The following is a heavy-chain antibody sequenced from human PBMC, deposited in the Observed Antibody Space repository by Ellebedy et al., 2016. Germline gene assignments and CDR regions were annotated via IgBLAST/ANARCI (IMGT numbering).Heavy chain of an antibody. CDR3: ARTTMVRGVIGAKLDY. Sequence: ASVKVSCKASGYTFTSYAMHWVRQAPGQRLEWMGWINAGNGNTKYSQKFQGRVTITRDTSASTAYIELSSLRSEDTAVYYCARTTMVRGVIGAKLDYWGQGTLVTVSS. CDR2: INAGNGNT. CDR1: GYTFTSYA. V-gene: IGHV1-3*01. D-gene: IGHD3-10*01. J-gene: IGHJ4*02.